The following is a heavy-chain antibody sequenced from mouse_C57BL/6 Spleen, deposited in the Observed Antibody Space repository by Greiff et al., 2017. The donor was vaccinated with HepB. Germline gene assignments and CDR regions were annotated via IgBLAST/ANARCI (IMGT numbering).Heavy chain of an antibody. CDR2: IYPGSGST. CDR3: ARLDYYGSSNWYFDV. V-gene: IGHV1-55*01. Sequence: VQLQQPGAELVKPGASVKMSCKASGYTFTSYWITWVKQRPGQGLEWIGDIYPGSGSTNYNEKFKSKATLTVDTSSSTAYMQLSSLTSEDSAVYYCARLDYYGSSNWYFDVWGTGTTVTVSS. D-gene: IGHD1-1*01. J-gene: IGHJ1*03. CDR1: GYTFTSYW.